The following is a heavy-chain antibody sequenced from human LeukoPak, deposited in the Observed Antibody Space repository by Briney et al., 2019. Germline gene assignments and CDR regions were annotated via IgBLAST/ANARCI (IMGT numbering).Heavy chain of an antibody. J-gene: IGHJ4*02. V-gene: IGHV4-39*07. Sequence: PSETLSLTCTVSGGSLSSSSYYWGWLRQPPGKGLEWIGSIYYSGSTYYNPSLKSRVTISVDTSKNQFSLKLSSVTAADTAVYYCAAFSEITYFDYWGQGTLVTVSS. CDR1: GGSLSSSSYY. CDR2: IYYSGST. CDR3: AAFSEITYFDY. D-gene: IGHD3-3*02.